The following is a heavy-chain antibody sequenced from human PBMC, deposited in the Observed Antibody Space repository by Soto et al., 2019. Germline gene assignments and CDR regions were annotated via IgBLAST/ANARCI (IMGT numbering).Heavy chain of an antibody. J-gene: IGHJ4*02. CDR1: GFTFRNNV. CDR3: AKNGLDNSPSAIDS. D-gene: IGHD2-8*01. V-gene: IGHV3-23*01. CDR2: ITGSGRDT. Sequence: LRLSFAASGFTFRNNVLSWVRQAPGKGLDWVSGITGSGRDTYYADSVKGRFTISRDNSKNMVFLQMNSLRAEDTALYYCAKNGLDNSPSAIDSWGPGTLVTVS.